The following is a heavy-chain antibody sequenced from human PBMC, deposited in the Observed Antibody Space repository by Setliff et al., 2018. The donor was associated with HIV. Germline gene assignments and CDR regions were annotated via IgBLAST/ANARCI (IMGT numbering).Heavy chain of an antibody. J-gene: IGHJ4*02. Sequence: ASVKVSCKASGYTFTSYAMHWVRQAPGQRLEWMGWINAGNGNTRYSQTFQGRVTITRDTSVSTAYMELSSLRSEDTAVYYCARGGGYDVVIYFDYWGQGTLVTVS. CDR3: ARGGGYDVVIYFDY. V-gene: IGHV1-3*01. CDR1: GYTFTSYA. CDR2: INAGNGNT. D-gene: IGHD5-12*01.